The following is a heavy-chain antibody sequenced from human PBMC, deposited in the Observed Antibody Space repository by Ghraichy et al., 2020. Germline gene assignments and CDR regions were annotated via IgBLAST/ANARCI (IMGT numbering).Heavy chain of an antibody. V-gene: IGHV1-2*02. J-gene: IGHJ6*02. CDR2: INPNSGGT. CDR1: GYTFTGYY. Sequence: ASVKVSCKASGYTFTGYYMHWVRQAPGQGLEWMGWINPNSGGTNYAQKFQGRVTMTRDTSISTAYMELSRLRSDDTAVYYCARDIMTLGGYDDPMGYYYYYGMDVWGQGTTVTVSS. CDR3: ARDIMTLGGYDDPMGYYYYYGMDV. D-gene: IGHD5-12*01.